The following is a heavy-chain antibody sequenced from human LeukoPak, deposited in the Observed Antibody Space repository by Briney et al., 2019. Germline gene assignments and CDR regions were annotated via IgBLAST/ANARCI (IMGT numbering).Heavy chain of an antibody. CDR3: ASGYYDSSVFDY. Sequence: SETLSLTCTVSGGSISSYYWGWIRQPAGKGLEWIGRIYTSGSTNYNPSLKSRVTMSVDTSKNQFSLKLSSVTAADTAVYYCASGYYDSSVFDYWGQGTLVTVSS. CDR2: IYTSGST. D-gene: IGHD3-22*01. J-gene: IGHJ4*02. V-gene: IGHV4-4*07. CDR1: GGSISSYY.